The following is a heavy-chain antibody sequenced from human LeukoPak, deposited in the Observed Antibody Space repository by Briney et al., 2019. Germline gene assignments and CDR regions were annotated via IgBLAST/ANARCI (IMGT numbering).Heavy chain of an antibody. D-gene: IGHD3-10*01. V-gene: IGHV3-64*01. CDR1: GFTFSEYS. J-gene: IGHJ4*02. Sequence: PGGSLRLSCAASGFTFSEYSMHWVRQPPGKGLEYVSAISTNGGSIYYANSVKGRFTISRDDPKNTLDLQMGSLRPEDMAVYYCARGFRYYGSGIDYWGQGTLVTVSS. CDR3: ARGFRYYGSGIDY. CDR2: ISTNGGSI.